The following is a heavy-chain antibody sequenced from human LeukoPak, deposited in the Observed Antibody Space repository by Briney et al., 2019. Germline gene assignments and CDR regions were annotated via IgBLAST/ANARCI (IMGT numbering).Heavy chain of an antibody. CDR1: GGSKSSYY. Sequence: PSETLSLTCTVSGGSKSSYYWSWIRQPPGKGLEWIGYNYYSGSTNYNPSLKSRVTISVDTSKNQFSLKLSSVTAADTAVYYCARQEREAVAVRFDPWGQGTLVTVSS. D-gene: IGHD6-19*01. V-gene: IGHV4-59*08. J-gene: IGHJ5*02. CDR3: ARQEREAVAVRFDP. CDR2: NYYSGST.